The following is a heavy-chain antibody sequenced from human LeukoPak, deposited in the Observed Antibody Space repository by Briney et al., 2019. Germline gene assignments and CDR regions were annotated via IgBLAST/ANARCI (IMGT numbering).Heavy chain of an antibody. CDR2: IIPIFGTA. J-gene: IGHJ4*02. D-gene: IGHD3-22*01. CDR1: GGTFSSYA. CDR3: ARDEMHYDSSGYYD. Sequence: SVKVSCKASGGTFSSYAISWVRQAPGQGLEWMGGIIPIFGTANYAQKFQGRVTITADESTSTAYMELSSLRSEDTAVYYCARDEMHYDSSGYYDWGQGTLVTVSS. V-gene: IGHV1-69*13.